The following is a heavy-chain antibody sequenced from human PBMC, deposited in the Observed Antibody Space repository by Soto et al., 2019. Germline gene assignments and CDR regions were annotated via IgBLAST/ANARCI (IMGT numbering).Heavy chain of an antibody. CDR3: ARAWTATAGWANWFDL. J-gene: IGHJ5*02. CDR1: SGSISGGGYY. D-gene: IGHD6-13*01. CDR2: IYHSGTT. Sequence: QVQLQESGPGLVEPSQTLSLTCTVSSGSISGGGYYWSWIRQHPGKGLEWSGYIYHSGTTYYNPSLKSRLTISVETSKTPFPLKLSSVTAADTAVYSCARAWTATAGWANWFDLGAREPWSPSPQ. V-gene: IGHV4-31*03.